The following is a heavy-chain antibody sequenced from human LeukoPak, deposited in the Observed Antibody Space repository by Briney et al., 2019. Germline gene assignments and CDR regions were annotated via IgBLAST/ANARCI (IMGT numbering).Heavy chain of an antibody. D-gene: IGHD4-17*01. CDR1: GFTFSSYG. J-gene: IGHJ4*02. CDR3: ARDSSGDYGEFDY. CDR2: IWYDGSNK. V-gene: IGHV3-33*01. Sequence: PGRSLRLPCAASGFTFSSYGVHWVRQAPGKALEWGAVIWYDGSNKYYADSVKGRFTISRDNSKNTLYLQMNSLRAEDTAVYYCARDSSGDYGEFDYWGQGTLVTVSS.